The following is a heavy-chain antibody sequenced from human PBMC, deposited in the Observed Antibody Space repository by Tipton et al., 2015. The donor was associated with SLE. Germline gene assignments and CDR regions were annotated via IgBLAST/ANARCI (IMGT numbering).Heavy chain of an antibody. Sequence: TLSLTCTVSGGSISGGSYYWTWIRQPAGKGLEWIGRIYTTGNANYNPSLKSRLIMTVDTSKNQFSLKLTSVTAADTAVYYCAREPDYWGQGILVAVSS. CDR3: AREPDY. CDR1: GGSISGGSYY. V-gene: IGHV4-61*02. J-gene: IGHJ4*02. CDR2: IYTTGNA.